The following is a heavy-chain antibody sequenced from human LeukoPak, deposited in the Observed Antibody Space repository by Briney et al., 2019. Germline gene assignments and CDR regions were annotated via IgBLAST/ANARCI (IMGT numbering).Heavy chain of an antibody. D-gene: IGHD3-10*01. CDR2: IWYDGSNK. CDR1: GFTFSSYG. J-gene: IGHJ4*02. CDR3: ARDLNYYVSGSPD. Sequence: GGSLRLSCAASGFTFSSYGMHWVRQAPGKGLEWVAVIWYDGSNKYYADSVKGRLTISRDNSKNTLYLQMNSLRAEDTAVYYCARDLNYYVSGSPDWGQGTLVTVSS. V-gene: IGHV3-33*01.